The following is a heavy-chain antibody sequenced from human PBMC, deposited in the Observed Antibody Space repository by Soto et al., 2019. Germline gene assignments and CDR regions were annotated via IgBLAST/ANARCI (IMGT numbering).Heavy chain of an antibody. CDR1: GGTFSSYA. J-gene: IGHJ4*02. Sequence: QVQLVQSGAEVKKPGSSVKVSCKASGGTFSSYAISWVRQAPGQGIEWMGGIIPIFGTANYAQKFQGRVTITADESTSTAYMELSSLRSEDTAVYYCARDRHYYGSGSYYNAPLFDYWGQGTLVTVSS. CDR2: IIPIFGTA. V-gene: IGHV1-69*01. CDR3: ARDRHYYGSGSYYNAPLFDY. D-gene: IGHD3-10*01.